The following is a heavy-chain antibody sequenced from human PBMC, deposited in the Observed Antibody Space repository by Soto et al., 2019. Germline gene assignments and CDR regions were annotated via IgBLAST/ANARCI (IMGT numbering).Heavy chain of an antibody. CDR2: IIPILGIA. CDR1: GGTFSSYT. J-gene: IGHJ6*02. V-gene: IGHV1-69*02. Sequence: QVQLVQSGAEVKKPGSSVKVSCKASGGTFSSYTISWVRQAPGQGLEWMGRIIPILGIANYAQEFQGRVTLPADKTTDTAYMELSSLRSEDTAVYYCARSPPVAGTYYYYGMDVWGQGTTVTVSS. D-gene: IGHD6-19*01. CDR3: ARSPPVAGTYYYYGMDV.